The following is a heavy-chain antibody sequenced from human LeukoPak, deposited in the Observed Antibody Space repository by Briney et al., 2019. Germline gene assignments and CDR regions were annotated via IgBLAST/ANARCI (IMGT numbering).Heavy chain of an antibody. Sequence: ASVKVSCKASGYTFTNYYMHWVRQAPGQGLEWMGIVNPSDGGTSYAQQFQGRATMTRDTSTSTFYMRLSSLRSEDTAVYYCATRRWSYDYWGQGTLVTVSS. CDR1: GYTFTNYY. D-gene: IGHD4-23*01. CDR2: VNPSDGGT. CDR3: ATRRWSYDY. J-gene: IGHJ4*02. V-gene: IGHV1-46*01.